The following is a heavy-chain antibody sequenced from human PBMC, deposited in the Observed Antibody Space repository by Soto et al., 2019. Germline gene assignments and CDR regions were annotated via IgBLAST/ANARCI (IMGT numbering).Heavy chain of an antibody. CDR2: IRSKVNNLET. CDR3: TRLITPLDY. D-gene: IGHD3-16*01. Sequence: PGGSLRLSCAASGFTFSDSTMHWVRQTSGRGLEWLGRIRSKVNNLETVYAASVKDRFTISRDDSKNTAYLQMNNLKTEDTAVYYCTRLITPLDYWGRGTLVTVTS. CDR1: GFTFSDST. J-gene: IGHJ4*02. V-gene: IGHV3-73*01.